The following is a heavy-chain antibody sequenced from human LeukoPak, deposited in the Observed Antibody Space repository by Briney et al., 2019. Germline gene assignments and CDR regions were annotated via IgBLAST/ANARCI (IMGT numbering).Heavy chain of an antibody. CDR2: ISSSGSTI. Sequence: GGSLRLSCAASGFTFSSYEMNWVRQAPGKGLEWVSYISSSGSTIYYADSVKGRFTISRDNAKNSLYLQMNSLRAEDTAVYYCAKGSPYYYDSSGLLDYWGQGTLVTVSS. V-gene: IGHV3-48*03. D-gene: IGHD3-22*01. CDR1: GFTFSSYE. CDR3: AKGSPYYYDSSGLLDY. J-gene: IGHJ4*02.